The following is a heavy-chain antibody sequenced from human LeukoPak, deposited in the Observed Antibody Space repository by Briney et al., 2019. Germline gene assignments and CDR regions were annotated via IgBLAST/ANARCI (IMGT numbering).Heavy chain of an antibody. CDR2: ISWNSGSI. V-gene: IGHV3-9*01. J-gene: IGHJ6*03. Sequence: GRSLRLSCAASGFTFDDYAMHWVRQAPGKGLEWVSGISWNSGSIGYADPVKGRFTISRDNAKNSLYLQMNSLRAEDTALYYCANGKSLYYVDVWGKGTTVTVSS. CDR3: ANGKSLYYVDV. D-gene: IGHD1-26*01. CDR1: GFTFDDYA.